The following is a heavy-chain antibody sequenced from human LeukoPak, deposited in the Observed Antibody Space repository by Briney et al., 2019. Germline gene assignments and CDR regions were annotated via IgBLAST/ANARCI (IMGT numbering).Heavy chain of an antibody. CDR1: GGSIGSYY. CDR2: IYYSGST. D-gene: IGHD6-6*01. Sequence: SETLSLTCTVSGGSIGSYYWSWIRQPPGKGLEWIGYIYYSGSTNYNPSLKSRDTISVDTSKNQFSLQLSSVTAADTAVYYCASVIAARPRKNYYYHMDVWGKGTTVTVSS. V-gene: IGHV4-59*08. CDR3: ASVIAARPRKNYYYHMDV. J-gene: IGHJ6*03.